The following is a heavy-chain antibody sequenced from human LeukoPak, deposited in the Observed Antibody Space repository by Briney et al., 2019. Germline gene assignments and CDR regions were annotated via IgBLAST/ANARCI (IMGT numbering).Heavy chain of an antibody. CDR2: ISGGGIT. V-gene: IGHV3-23*01. CDR1: GFTFGSYA. J-gene: IGHJ4*02. D-gene: IGHD3-22*01. Sequence: GSLRLSFAASGFTFGSYAMSWVRQAPGKGLEWVSDISGGGITNLADSVKGRFTISRDNSKNTLYLQMSSLRAVDTDVYYCAKGHVESGGYYYFDYWGQGALITVSS. CDR3: AKGHVESGGYYYFDY.